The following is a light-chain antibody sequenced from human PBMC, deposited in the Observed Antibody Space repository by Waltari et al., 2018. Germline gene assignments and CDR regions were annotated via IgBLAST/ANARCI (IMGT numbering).Light chain of an antibody. CDR2: EAS. Sequence: DIQMTQSPSSLTASVGDRVTITCQASQDITNSLNWYQQKPGKAPKLLIYEASNLGPGVPCRFGGGGSGTDFAVDISSLQPEEISIYYCQQDENLTPTFGQGTKVEMK. CDR1: QDITNS. J-gene: IGKJ1*01. V-gene: IGKV1-33*01. CDR3: QQDENLTPT.